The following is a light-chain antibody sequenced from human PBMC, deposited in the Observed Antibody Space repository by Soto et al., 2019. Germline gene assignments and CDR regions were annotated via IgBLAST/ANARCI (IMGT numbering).Light chain of an antibody. Sequence: DIQMTQSPSTLSASIGDRVTITCRASQSINKCLAWYQQKPGQAPKLLIYDASSLKTGVPSRFSGSGSGTEFTLTISSLQPDDFATYYCQQYNSYSWTFGQGTKVDIK. V-gene: IGKV1-5*01. CDR2: DAS. CDR1: QSINKC. CDR3: QQYNSYSWT. J-gene: IGKJ1*01.